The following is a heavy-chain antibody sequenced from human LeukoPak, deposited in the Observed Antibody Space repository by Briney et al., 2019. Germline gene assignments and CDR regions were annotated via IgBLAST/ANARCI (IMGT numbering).Heavy chain of an antibody. CDR3: AADYCSGESCYTFDY. Sequence: GGSLRLSCAASGFTFRSYSMNWVRQAPGKGLEWVSSISRSSSYIYYADSVKGRFTISRDNAKNSLYLQMNSLRAEDTALYYCAADYCSGESCYTFDYWGQGTLVTVSS. CDR1: GFTFRSYS. J-gene: IGHJ4*02. V-gene: IGHV3-21*01. CDR2: ISRSSSYI. D-gene: IGHD2-15*01.